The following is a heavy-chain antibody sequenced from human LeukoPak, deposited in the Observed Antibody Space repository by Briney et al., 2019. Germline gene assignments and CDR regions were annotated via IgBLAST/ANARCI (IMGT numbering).Heavy chain of an antibody. CDR1: GDSFNNSAYY. V-gene: IGHV4-34*01. D-gene: IGHD7-27*01. J-gene: IGHJ5*02. CDR3: ARDLTGDNWFDP. Sequence: SETLSLTCIVSGDSFNNSAYYWSWIRQPPGKGLEWIGEINHSGSTNYNPSLKSRVTISVDTSKNQFSLKPSSVTAADTAVYYCARDLTGDNWFDPWGQGTLVTVSS. CDR2: INHSGST.